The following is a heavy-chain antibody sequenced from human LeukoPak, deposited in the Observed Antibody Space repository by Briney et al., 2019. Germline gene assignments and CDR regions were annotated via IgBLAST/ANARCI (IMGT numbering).Heavy chain of an antibody. D-gene: IGHD3-22*01. Sequence: PSETLSLTCTVSGGSIISSDYYWGWIRQPPGKGLEWIGSIYYSGGPNYNASLKSRVTISVDTSRKQFSLKLSSVTAADTAVYSCARLQTYYDSSAQDGFDIWGQGTMVTVSS. CDR1: GGSIISSDYY. CDR3: ARLQTYYDSSAQDGFDI. CDR2: IYYSGGP. J-gene: IGHJ3*02. V-gene: IGHV4-39*01.